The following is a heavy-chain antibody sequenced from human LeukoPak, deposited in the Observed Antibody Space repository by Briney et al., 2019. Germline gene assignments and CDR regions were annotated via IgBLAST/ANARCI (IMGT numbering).Heavy chain of an antibody. CDR1: GDSVSNNSAI. CDR3: ARSSNLHYFDY. V-gene: IGHV6-1*01. J-gene: IGHJ4*02. Sequence: SQTLSLTCAISGDSVSNNSAIWIWIRRSPSRGLQWLGRTYYRSKWYNDYAVSVKSRITLNVDTSKNQFSLQLNSVTPEDTAVYYCARSSNLHYFDYWGQGTQVTVSS. CDR2: TYYRSKWYN.